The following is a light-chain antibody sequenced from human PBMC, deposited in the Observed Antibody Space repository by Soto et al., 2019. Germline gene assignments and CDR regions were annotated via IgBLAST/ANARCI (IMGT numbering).Light chain of an antibody. CDR1: QSVRSN. J-gene: IGKJ5*01. V-gene: IGKV3-15*01. CDR3: QQYNNWPFS. CDR2: GAS. Sequence: EIVMTQSPATLSVSPGDRATLSCRANQSVRSNLAWYQQRPGQAPRLLIYGASTRAAGVPARFSGSGSGTDFTLTISGLQSEDSAVYFCQQYNNWPFSFGQGTRLEI.